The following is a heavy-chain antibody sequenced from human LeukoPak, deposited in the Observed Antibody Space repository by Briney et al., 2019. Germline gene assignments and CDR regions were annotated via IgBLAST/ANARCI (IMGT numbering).Heavy chain of an antibody. D-gene: IGHD3-10*01. J-gene: IGHJ5*02. CDR1: GFTFSSYG. CDR3: ARDSITMVRGVTANWFDP. Sequence: GGSLRLSCAASGFTFSSYGMHWVRQAPGKGLEWVAVIWYDGSNKYYADSVKGRFTISRDNSKNTLYLQMNSLRAEDTAVYYCARDSITMVRGVTANWFDPWGQGTLVTVSS. V-gene: IGHV3-33*01. CDR2: IWYDGSNK.